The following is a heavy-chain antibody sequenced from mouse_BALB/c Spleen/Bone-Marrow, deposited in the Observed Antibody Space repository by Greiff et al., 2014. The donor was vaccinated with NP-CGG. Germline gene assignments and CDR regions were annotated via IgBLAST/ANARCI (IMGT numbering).Heavy chain of an antibody. CDR1: GYAFTNYL. D-gene: IGHD1-1*01. Sequence: QVQLQQPGAELVRPGTSVKVSCKASGYAFTNYLIEWVKQRPGQGLEWIGVINPGSGGTNYNEKFKGKATLTADKSSSTAYMQLSSLTSDDSAVYFCARRHYSFAYWGQGTLVTVSA. V-gene: IGHV1-54*01. J-gene: IGHJ3*01. CDR3: ARRHYSFAY. CDR2: INPGSGGT.